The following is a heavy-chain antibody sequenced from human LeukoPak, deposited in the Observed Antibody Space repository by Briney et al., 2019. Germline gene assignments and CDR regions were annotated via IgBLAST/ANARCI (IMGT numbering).Heavy chain of an antibody. Sequence: PGRSLRLSCAASGFTFDGYGMYWVRQAPGKGLEWVSGITWNSDDMAYADSVKGRFTISRDNAKNSLYLQMNSLRAEDTAVYYCARDVRYYNAFDYWGQGTLVTVSS. J-gene: IGHJ4*02. CDR3: ARDVRYYNAFDY. D-gene: IGHD3-10*01. CDR2: ITWNSDDM. CDR1: GFTFDGYG. V-gene: IGHV3-9*01.